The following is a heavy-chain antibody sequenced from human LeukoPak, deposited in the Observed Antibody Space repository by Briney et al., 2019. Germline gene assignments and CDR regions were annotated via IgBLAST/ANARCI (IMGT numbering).Heavy chain of an antibody. D-gene: IGHD4-17*01. V-gene: IGHV1-2*02. J-gene: IGHJ1*01. CDR1: GYTFTGYY. CDR2: INPNSGGT. Sequence: ASVKVSCKASGYTFTGYYMHWMRQAPGQGLEWMGWINPNSGGTNYAQKFQGRVTMTRDTSISTAYMELSRLRSDDTAVYYCAASYGDYVLYFQHWGQGTLVTVSS. CDR3: AASYGDYVLYFQH.